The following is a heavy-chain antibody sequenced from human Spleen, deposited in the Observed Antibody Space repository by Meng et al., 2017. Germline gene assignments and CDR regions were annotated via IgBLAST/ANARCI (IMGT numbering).Heavy chain of an antibody. CDR2: ISWDGGST. J-gene: IGHJ4*02. CDR1: GFTFDDYT. CDR3: ARSPIDKYDLSALPLDY. Sequence: GESLKISCAASGFTFDDYTMHWVRQAPGKGLEWVSLISWDGGSTYYADSVKGRFTISRDNSKNTVFLQINSLRVEDTAVYYCARSPIDKYDLSALPLDYWGQGTLVTVSS. D-gene: IGHD3-16*01. V-gene: IGHV3-43*01.